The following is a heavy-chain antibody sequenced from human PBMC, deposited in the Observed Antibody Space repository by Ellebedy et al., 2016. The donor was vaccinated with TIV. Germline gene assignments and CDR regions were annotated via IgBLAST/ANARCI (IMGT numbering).Heavy chain of an antibody. CDR3: ARERGVVPAAYGMDV. J-gene: IGHJ6*02. CDR1: GYTFTGYY. D-gene: IGHD2-2*01. CDR2: INPNSGGT. Sequence: AASVKVSCKASGYTFTGYYMHWVRQAPGQGLEWMGWINPNSGGTNYAQKFQGRVTMTRDTSISTAYMELSRLRSDDTAVYYCARERGVVPAAYGMDVWGQGTTVTVSS. V-gene: IGHV1-2*02.